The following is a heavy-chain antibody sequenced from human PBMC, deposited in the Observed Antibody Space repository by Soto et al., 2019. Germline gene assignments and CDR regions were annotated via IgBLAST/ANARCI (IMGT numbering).Heavy chain of an antibody. Sequence: ASVKVSCKVSGYTLTELSMHWVRQAPGKGLEWMGGFDPEDGETIYAQKFQGRVTMTEDTCTDTAYMELSSLRSEDTAVYYCATSGYSSGWSAFDYWGQGTLVTVSS. V-gene: IGHV1-24*01. D-gene: IGHD6-19*01. CDR2: FDPEDGET. CDR3: ATSGYSSGWSAFDY. CDR1: GYTLTELS. J-gene: IGHJ4*01.